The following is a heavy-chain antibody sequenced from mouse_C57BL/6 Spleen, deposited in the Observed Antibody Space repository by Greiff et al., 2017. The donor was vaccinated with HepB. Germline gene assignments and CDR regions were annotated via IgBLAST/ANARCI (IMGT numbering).Heavy chain of an antibody. CDR1: GYTFTSYW. J-gene: IGHJ4*01. V-gene: IGHV1-69*01. CDR2: IDPSDSYT. CDR3: ARRNRFLYAMDY. Sequence: QVQLQQPGAELVMPGASVKLSCKASGYTFTSYWMHWVKQRPGQGLEWIGEIDPSDSYTNYNQKFKGKSTLTVDKSSSTAYMQLSSLTSEDSAVYYCARRNRFLYAMDYWGQGTSVTVSS.